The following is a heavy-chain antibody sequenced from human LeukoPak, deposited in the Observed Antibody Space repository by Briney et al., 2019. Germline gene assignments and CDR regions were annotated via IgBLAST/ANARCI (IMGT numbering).Heavy chain of an antibody. Sequence: GGSLRLSCAASGFTFSSYTMHWIRQAPGKGLEWVSSISGSNSYIFYADSVKGRFTVSRDNAKDSLYLQMNSLRAEDTAVYYCARALTTLTYEGYWGQGTLATVSS. V-gene: IGHV3-21*01. CDR1: GFTFSSYT. D-gene: IGHD1-1*01. J-gene: IGHJ4*02. CDR2: ISGSNSYI. CDR3: ARALTTLTYEGY.